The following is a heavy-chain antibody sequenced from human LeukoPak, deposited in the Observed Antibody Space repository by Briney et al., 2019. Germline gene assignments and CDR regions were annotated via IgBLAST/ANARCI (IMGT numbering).Heavy chain of an antibody. D-gene: IGHD6-13*01. CDR3: ARHAGGISATGTRPFDY. V-gene: IGHV4-39*01. CDR1: GTSFSSSTYY. J-gene: IGHJ4*02. Sequence: SETLSLTCTVSGTSFSSSTYYWGWIRQPPGKGLEWIGSIYYSGSTYYNPSLKSRVTMSVDTSKNQFSLKLSSVTAADTAVYYCARHAGGISATGTRPFDYWGQGTLVTVSS. CDR2: IYYSGST.